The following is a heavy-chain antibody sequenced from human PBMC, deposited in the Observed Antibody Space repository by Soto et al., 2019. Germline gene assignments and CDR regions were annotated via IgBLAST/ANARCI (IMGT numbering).Heavy chain of an antibody. CDR2: VYNSGNT. V-gene: IGHV4-4*07. Sequence: QVQLQESGPGLVKPSETLSLTCTVSGGSMTGYFWTWIRQSAGKGLEWIGHVYNSGNTDYNPSLASRITMAVDTSKREFSLKVNSVTAADTAVYYCARTHWVSSTEYWGQATLVTVSS. CDR1: GGSMTGYF. D-gene: IGHD2-2*01. CDR3: ARTHWVSSTEY. J-gene: IGHJ4*02.